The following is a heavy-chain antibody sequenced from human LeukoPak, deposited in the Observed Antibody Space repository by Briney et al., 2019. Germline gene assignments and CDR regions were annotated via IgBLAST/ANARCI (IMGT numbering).Heavy chain of an antibody. Sequence: GGSLRLSCAASGFTFSSYAMHWVRQAPGKGLEWVAVISYDGSNKYYADSVKGRFTISRDNSKNTLYLQMNSLRAEDTAVYYRAREAGDYRKNYFDYLGQGTLV. CDR2: ISYDGSNK. J-gene: IGHJ4*01. D-gene: IGHD4-17*01. V-gene: IGHV3-30-3*01. CDR3: AREAGDYRKNYFDY. CDR1: GFTFSSYA.